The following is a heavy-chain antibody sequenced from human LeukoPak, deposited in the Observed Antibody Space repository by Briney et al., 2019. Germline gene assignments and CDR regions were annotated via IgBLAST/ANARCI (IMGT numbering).Heavy chain of an antibody. D-gene: IGHD1-26*01. CDR3: AKDPIPSGIVGATGVDI. CDR2: ISYDGSNK. Sequence: GGSLRLSCAASGFTFSSYGMHWVRQAPGKGLEWVAVISYDGSNKYYADSVKGRFTISRDNSKNTLYLQMNSLRAEDTAVYYCAKDPIPSGIVGATGVDIWGQGTMVTVSS. J-gene: IGHJ3*02. V-gene: IGHV3-30*18. CDR1: GFTFSSYG.